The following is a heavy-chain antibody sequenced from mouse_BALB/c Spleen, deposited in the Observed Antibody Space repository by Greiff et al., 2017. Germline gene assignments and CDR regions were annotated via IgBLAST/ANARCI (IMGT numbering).Heavy chain of an antibody. CDR3: AREDDGYYEAY. J-gene: IGHJ3*01. Sequence: EVKLVESGGDLVKPGGSLKLSCAASGFTFSSYGMSWVRQTPDKRLEWVATISSGGSYTYYPDSVKGRFTISRDNAKNTLYLQMSSLKSEDTAMYYCAREDDGYYEAYWGQGTLVTVSA. CDR1: GFTFSSYG. D-gene: IGHD2-3*01. V-gene: IGHV5-6*01. CDR2: ISSGGSYT.